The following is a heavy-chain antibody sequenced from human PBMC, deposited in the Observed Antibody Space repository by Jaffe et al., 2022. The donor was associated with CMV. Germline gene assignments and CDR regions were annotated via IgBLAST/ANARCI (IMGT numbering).Heavy chain of an antibody. Sequence: EVQLVESGGGLVQPGRSLRLSCAASGFTFDDYAMHWVRQAPGKGLEWVSGISWNSGSIGYADSVKGRFTISRDNAKNSLYLQMNSLRAEDTALYYCAKIEPYYDSSGYYYYEGVRGAFDIWGQGTMVTVSS. D-gene: IGHD3-22*01. J-gene: IGHJ3*02. CDR2: ISWNSGSI. CDR1: GFTFDDYA. CDR3: AKIEPYYDSSGYYYYEGVRGAFDI. V-gene: IGHV3-9*01.